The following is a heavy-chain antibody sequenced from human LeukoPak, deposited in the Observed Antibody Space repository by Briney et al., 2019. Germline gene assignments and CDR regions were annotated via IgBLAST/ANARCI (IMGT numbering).Heavy chain of an antibody. J-gene: IGHJ3*02. CDR2: ISGSTEST. CDR3: AKDPRFSYCSSTTCAYAFDI. Sequence: GGSLRLSCAASGFTFSSYAMTWVRQAPGKGLEWVSSISGSTESTYYADSVKGRFTISRDNSKNTLYLQMNSLRAEDTAVYYCAKDPRFSYCSSTTCAYAFDIWGQGTMVTVSS. CDR1: GFTFSSYA. D-gene: IGHD2-2*01. V-gene: IGHV3-23*01.